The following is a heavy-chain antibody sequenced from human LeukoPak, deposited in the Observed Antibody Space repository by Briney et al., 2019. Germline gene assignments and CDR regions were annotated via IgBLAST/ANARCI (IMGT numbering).Heavy chain of an antibody. CDR1: GGTFSSYA. Sequence: GASVKVSCKASGGTFSSYAISWVRQAPGQGLEWMGGIIPIFGTANYAQKFQGRVTITADKSTSTAYMELSSLRSEDTAVYYCASGWITMVRGVSREYYYMDVWGKGTTVTVSS. V-gene: IGHV1-69*06. J-gene: IGHJ6*03. CDR2: IIPIFGTA. CDR3: ASGWITMVRGVSREYYYMDV. D-gene: IGHD3-10*01.